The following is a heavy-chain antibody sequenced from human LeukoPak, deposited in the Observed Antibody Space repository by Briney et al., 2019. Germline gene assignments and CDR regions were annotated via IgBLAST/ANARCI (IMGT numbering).Heavy chain of an antibody. CDR3: AGGGEAARSLAY. V-gene: IGHV3-66*02. J-gene: IGHJ4*02. Sequence: GGSLRLSCAASGVTINYMTWVRQAPGKGLEWVSVIYNGGTTYYADSVKGRFPISRDNSKSTLFVYLQMNSLRTDDTALYYCAGGGEAARSLAYWGQGALVTVSS. CDR1: GVTINY. CDR2: IYNGGTT. D-gene: IGHD6-6*01.